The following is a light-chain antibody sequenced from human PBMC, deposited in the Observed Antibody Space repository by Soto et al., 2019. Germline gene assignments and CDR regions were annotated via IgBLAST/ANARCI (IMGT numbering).Light chain of an antibody. CDR1: SSDVGGYNY. Sequence: QSVLTQPASVSGSPGQSITISCTGTSSDVGGYNYVSWYQQHPGKAPKLMIYDVSNRPSGVSNRFSGSKSGNTASLTISGLQAEEDADYYCSSYASSSTYVFGTGTKVTVL. V-gene: IGLV2-14*01. J-gene: IGLJ1*01. CDR2: DVS. CDR3: SSYASSSTYV.